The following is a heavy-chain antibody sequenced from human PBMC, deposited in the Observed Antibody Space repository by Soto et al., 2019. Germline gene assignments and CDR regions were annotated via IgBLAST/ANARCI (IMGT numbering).Heavy chain of an antibody. V-gene: IGHV1-69*01. CDR3: ARGPFMITFGGVIVNSYYFDY. CDR2: IFPIFGTA. Sequence: QVQLVQSGAEVKKPGSSVKVSCKASGGTFSSYAISWVRQAPGQGLEWMGGIFPIFGTANYAQKFQGRVTITADESTSTAYMELSSLRSEDTAVYYCARGPFMITFGGVIVNSYYFDYWGQGTLVTVSS. D-gene: IGHD3-16*02. CDR1: GGTFSSYA. J-gene: IGHJ4*02.